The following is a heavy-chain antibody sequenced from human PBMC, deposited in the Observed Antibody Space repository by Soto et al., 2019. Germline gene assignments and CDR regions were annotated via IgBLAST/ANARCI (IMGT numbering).Heavy chain of an antibody. Sequence: GESLKSSCKGSVYSFTTYWLAWVRQMPGKGLEYMGIIYPGDSDARYSPSFQGQVTISADKSISTAYLQWTSLKASDTAIYYCARARVSTPRLEDPFDIWGQGTMVTVSS. J-gene: IGHJ3*02. CDR1: VYSFTTYW. D-gene: IGHD5-12*01. CDR2: IYPGDSDA. CDR3: ARARVSTPRLEDPFDI. V-gene: IGHV5-51*01.